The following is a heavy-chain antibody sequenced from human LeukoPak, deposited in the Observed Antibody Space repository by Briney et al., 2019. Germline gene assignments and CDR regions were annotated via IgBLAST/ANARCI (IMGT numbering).Heavy chain of an antibody. CDR3: VRDPKSAVAADWFDP. CDR1: GGSISSYY. CDR2: IYYSGST. J-gene: IGHJ5*02. V-gene: IGHV4-59*12. Sequence: PSETLSLTCTVSGGSISSYYWSWIRQPPGKGLEWIGYIYYSGSTNYNPSLKSRVTISVDTSKNQFSLRLDSMTAADTAVYYCVRDPKSAVAADWFDPWGQGTLVTVSS. D-gene: IGHD6-19*01.